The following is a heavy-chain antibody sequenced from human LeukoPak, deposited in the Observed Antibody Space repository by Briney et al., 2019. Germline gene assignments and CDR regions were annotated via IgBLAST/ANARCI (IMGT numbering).Heavy chain of an antibody. J-gene: IGHJ4*02. CDR2: ISHSGST. CDR1: GGSISNYY. CDR3: AGHHPRNTVDF. Sequence: SETLSLTCTVSGGSISNYYWSWIRQPPGKGPEWIGYISHSGSTNYSPSLKSRVTISLDTSKNQFSLKLSSVTAADTAVYYCAGHHPRNTVDFWGQGTLVTVSS. D-gene: IGHD2/OR15-2a*01. V-gene: IGHV4-59*08.